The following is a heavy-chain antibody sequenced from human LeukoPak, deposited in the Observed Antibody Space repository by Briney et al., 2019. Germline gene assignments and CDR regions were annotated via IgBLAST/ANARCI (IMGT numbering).Heavy chain of an antibody. Sequence: GGSLRLSCAASGFTFSSYAMSWVRQAPGKGLEWVSAISGSGGSTYYADSVKGRFTISRDNSKNTLYLQMNSLRAEDTAVYYCAKGGYFDWLLSDFDYWGQGTLVTVSS. D-gene: IGHD3-9*01. CDR1: GFTFSSYA. CDR3: AKGGYFDWLLSDFDY. CDR2: ISGSGGST. V-gene: IGHV3-23*01. J-gene: IGHJ4*02.